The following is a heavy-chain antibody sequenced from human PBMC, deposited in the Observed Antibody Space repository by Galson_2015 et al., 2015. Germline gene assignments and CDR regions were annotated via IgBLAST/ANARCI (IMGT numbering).Heavy chain of an antibody. CDR1: GFTFSGYA. CDR2: ISKSGRDT. V-gene: IGHV3-23*01. D-gene: IGHD3-10*01. J-gene: IGHJ4*02. Sequence: SLRLSCAASGFTFSGYAMSWVRQAPGKGLEWVSAISKSGRDTYYADSVKGRFTISRDNSKNTLYLQMDSLRVADTAVYYCAKAGDVTQNTYGSGNYVYWGRGTLVTVSS. CDR3: AKAGDVTQNTYGSGNYVY.